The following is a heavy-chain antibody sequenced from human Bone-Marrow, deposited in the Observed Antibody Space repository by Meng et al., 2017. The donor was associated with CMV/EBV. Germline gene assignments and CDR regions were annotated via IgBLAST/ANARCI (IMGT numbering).Heavy chain of an antibody. Sequence: GESLKISCKGSGYSFTSYWIGWVRQMPGKGLEWMGIIYPGDSDTRYSPSFQGQVTISADKSISTAYLQWSSLKASDTAMYYCARLREHSSGVPYYYYGMDVWGQGTTVTVSS. V-gene: IGHV5-51*01. J-gene: IGHJ6*02. CDR3: ARLREHSSGVPYYYYGMDV. CDR2: IYPGDSDT. CDR1: GYSFTSYW. D-gene: IGHD6-19*01.